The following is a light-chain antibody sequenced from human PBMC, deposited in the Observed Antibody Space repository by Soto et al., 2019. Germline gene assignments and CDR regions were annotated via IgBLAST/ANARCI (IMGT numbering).Light chain of an antibody. CDR2: DAS. CDR1: QTFNTW. Sequence: DIQMTQFPSTLSASVGERVTNTCRASQTFNTWLAWYQQKPGTAPKLLIYDASSLEGGVLSRFSASGSGTEFTLTISSLQPDDLATYYCQQYISYPYNFGQGTKVDIK. J-gene: IGKJ2*01. V-gene: IGKV1-5*01. CDR3: QQYISYPYN.